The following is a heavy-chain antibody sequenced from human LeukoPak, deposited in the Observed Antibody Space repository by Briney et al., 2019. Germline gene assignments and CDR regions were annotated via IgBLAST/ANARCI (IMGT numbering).Heavy chain of an antibody. D-gene: IGHD1-26*01. CDR3: ASTRSGSYFDFDY. Sequence: GGSLRLSCAASGFTFSSYAMSWVRQAPGKGLEWVSYISSSSSTIYYADSVKGRFTISRDNAKNSLYLQMNSLRDEDTAVYYCASTRSGSYFDFDYWGQGTLVTVSS. V-gene: IGHV3-48*02. CDR2: ISSSSSTI. CDR1: GFTFSSYA. J-gene: IGHJ4*02.